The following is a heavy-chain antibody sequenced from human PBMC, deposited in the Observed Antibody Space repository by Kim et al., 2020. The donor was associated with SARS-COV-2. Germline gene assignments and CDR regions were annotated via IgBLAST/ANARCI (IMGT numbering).Heavy chain of an antibody. J-gene: IGHJ4*02. CDR3: ARDGDDYSNYVFDY. V-gene: IGHV3-30*13. Sequence: AKAGKGRLTNSRDNSKNRRYLQMNSLGAEDTAVYYCARDGDDYSNYVFDYWGQGTLVTVSS. D-gene: IGHD4-4*01.